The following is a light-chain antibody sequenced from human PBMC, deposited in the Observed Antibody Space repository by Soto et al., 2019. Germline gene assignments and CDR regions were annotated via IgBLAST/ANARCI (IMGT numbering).Light chain of an antibody. CDR2: SSD. CDR3: AAWDDSLNGCV. J-gene: IGLJ3*02. CDR1: SSNIGSNT. V-gene: IGLV1-44*01. Sequence: QSVLRQPPSASGTPGQRVSISCSGSSSNIGSNTVHWYQQFPRTAPPLLIYSSDQRPSGVPDRFSASKSGPSASLAISWLQSDDEADYHCAAWDDSLNGCVFGGGTQLTVL.